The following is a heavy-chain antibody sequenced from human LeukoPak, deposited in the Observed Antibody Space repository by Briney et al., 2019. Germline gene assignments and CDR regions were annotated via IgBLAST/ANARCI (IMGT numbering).Heavy chain of an antibody. CDR1: GFTFSSYW. V-gene: IGHV3-7*01. CDR2: IKQDGSEK. D-gene: IGHD3-3*01. Sequence: GGSLRLSSAASGFTFSSYWMSWVRQAPGKGLEWVANIKQDGSEKYYVDSVKGRFTISRDNAKNSLYLQMNSLRAEDTAVYYCARDGQDDFWSGYHFDYWGQGTLVTVSS. CDR3: ARDGQDDFWSGYHFDY. J-gene: IGHJ4*02.